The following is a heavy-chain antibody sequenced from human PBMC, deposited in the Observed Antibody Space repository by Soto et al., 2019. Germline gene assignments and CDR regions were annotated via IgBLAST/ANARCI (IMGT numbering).Heavy chain of an antibody. D-gene: IGHD2-2*01. J-gene: IGHJ4*02. CDR3: ARVRPHTRTRPAAVLYYFDY. Sequence: QVHLQESGPGLVKPSGTLSLTCGVSGASVSSSHWWTWVRQHPGKGLEWIGAIYQVAFTRYHPSLKSRVIMAMDQSRNQFSREMSSGTAADTAVYYCARVRPHTRTRPAAVLYYFDYWGQGSLVTVSS. CDR1: GASVSSSHW. V-gene: IGHV4-4*02. CDR2: IYQVAFT.